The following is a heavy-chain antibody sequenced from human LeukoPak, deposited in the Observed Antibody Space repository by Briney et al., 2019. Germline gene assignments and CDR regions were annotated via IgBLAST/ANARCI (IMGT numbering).Heavy chain of an antibody. D-gene: IGHD4-17*01. CDR2: INSDGSST. Sequence: PGGSLRLSCAASGFTFSSYWMHWVRQAPGKGLVWVSRINSDGSSTSYADSVKGRFTISRDNAKNTLYLQMNSLRGEDMAVYYCAKVVGSTTVTHDAFDIWGQGTMVTVSS. CDR1: GFTFSSYW. CDR3: AKVVGSTTVTHDAFDI. J-gene: IGHJ3*02. V-gene: IGHV3-74*01.